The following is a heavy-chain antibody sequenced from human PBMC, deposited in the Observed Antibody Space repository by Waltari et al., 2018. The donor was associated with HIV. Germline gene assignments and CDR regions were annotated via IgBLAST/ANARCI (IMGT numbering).Heavy chain of an antibody. D-gene: IGHD6-19*01. V-gene: IGHV3-48*04. CDR2: ISSSSSTI. Sequence: EVQLVESGGGLVQPGGSLRLSCAASGFTFSSDSMNWVRQPPGKGLEWVSYISSSSSTIYYADSVKGRFTISRDNAKNSLYLQMNSLRAEDTAVYYCARGNSSGRWAFDIWGRGTMVTVSS. CDR1: GFTFSSDS. CDR3: ARGNSSGRWAFDI. J-gene: IGHJ3*02.